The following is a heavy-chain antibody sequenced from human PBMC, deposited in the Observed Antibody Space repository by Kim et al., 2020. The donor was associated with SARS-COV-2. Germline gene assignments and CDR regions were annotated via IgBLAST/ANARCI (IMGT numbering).Heavy chain of an antibody. D-gene: IGHD6-19*01. CDR2: INSDGNTI. CDR1: GFTFSSHW. J-gene: IGHJ4*02. CDR3: AAVGWAAFDY. V-gene: IGHV3-74*01. Sequence: GGSLRLSCAASGFTFSSHWMHWVRQTPGKGLVWVSRINSDGNTINYADSVKGRFTISRDNAKDTLYLQMNSLRAEDTAVYYCAAVGWAAFDYWGQGTLVTVSS.